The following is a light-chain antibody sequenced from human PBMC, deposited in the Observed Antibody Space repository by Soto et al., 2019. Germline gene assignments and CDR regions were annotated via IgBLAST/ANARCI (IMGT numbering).Light chain of an antibody. J-gene: IGLJ2*01. V-gene: IGLV2-14*03. CDR2: DVS. Sequence: QSALTQPASVSGSPGQSITISCTGTSSDVGAYNYVSWYQQHPGKAPKLMIYDVSNWPSGVSNRFSGSKSGNTASLTISGLQAEDEAGYYCSSYTTISTLVVFGGGTKVTVL. CDR3: SSYTTISTLVV. CDR1: SSDVGAYNY.